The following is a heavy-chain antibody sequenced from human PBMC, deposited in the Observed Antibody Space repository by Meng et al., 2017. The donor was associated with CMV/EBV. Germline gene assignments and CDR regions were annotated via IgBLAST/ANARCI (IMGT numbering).Heavy chain of an antibody. CDR1: GYTFTRYG. V-gene: IGHV1-18*01. D-gene: IGHD3-10*01. CDR2: ISAYNGNT. J-gene: IGHJ5*02. CDR3: ARNYYGSGSWFDP. Sequence: QVQRGQSGAEVKTPGASVQAPCKAVGYTFTRYGISWVRQAPGQGLEWMGWISAYNGNTNYAQKLQGRVTMTTDTSTSTAYMELRSLRSDDTAVYYCARNYYGSGSWFDPWGQGTLVTVSS.